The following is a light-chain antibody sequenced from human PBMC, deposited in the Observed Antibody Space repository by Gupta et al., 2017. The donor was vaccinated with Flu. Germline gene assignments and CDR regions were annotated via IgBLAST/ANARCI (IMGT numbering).Light chain of an antibody. CDR2: ENQ. CDR3: QSYDNNNWV. J-gene: IGLJ3*02. CDR1: SGSMASAY. V-gene: IGLV6-57*01. Sequence: NFMLTQPHSVSESPGKTVIISCTRSSGSMASAYVQWYQRRPGSSPTTVIYENQRRPSRVPDRFSASIDSSSNSATLTIAGLRTEDEADYFCQSYDNNNWVFGGGTSLTVL.